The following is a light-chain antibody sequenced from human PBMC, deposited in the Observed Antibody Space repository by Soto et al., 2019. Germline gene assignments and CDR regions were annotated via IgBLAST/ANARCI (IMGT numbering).Light chain of an antibody. J-gene: IGKJ4*01. CDR2: EAS. CDR3: QQYNSWPLT. CDR1: HSVNRH. V-gene: IGKV3-15*01. Sequence: ETVMTQSPATLSVSPGERATLSCRASHSVNRHLAWYQQKPGQAPRLLIYEASTRATDIPARFSGSRSGTEFTLTISSLQSEDFAVYYCQQYNSWPLTFGGETKVESK.